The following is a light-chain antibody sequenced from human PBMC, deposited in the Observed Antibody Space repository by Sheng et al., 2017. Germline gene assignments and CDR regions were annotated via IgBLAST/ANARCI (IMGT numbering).Light chain of an antibody. V-gene: IGLV1-44*01. CDR2: SDN. Sequence: QSVLTQPPSASGTPGQRVTISCSGRRSNLGDNPVNWYQQLPGTAPKLLIYSDNQRPSGVPDRFSGSKSGTSGSLAISGLQSEDEADYYCAAWDDRLNGVVFGGGTKLTVL. CDR3: AAWDDRLNGVV. CDR1: RSNLGDNP. J-gene: IGLJ3*02.